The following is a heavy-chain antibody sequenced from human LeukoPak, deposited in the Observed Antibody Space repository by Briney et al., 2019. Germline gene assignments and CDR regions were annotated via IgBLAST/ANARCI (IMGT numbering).Heavy chain of an antibody. CDR3: ARDRKEYSYTNCFDS. Sequence: ASVKVSCKASGGTFSSYAISWVRQAPGQGLEWMGGIIPIFGTANYAQKFQGRVTITADKSTSTAYMELSSLRSEDTAVYYCARDRKEYSYTNCFDSWGQGTLVTVSS. D-gene: IGHD5-18*01. J-gene: IGHJ5*01. CDR2: IIPIFGTA. V-gene: IGHV1-69*06. CDR1: GGTFSSYA.